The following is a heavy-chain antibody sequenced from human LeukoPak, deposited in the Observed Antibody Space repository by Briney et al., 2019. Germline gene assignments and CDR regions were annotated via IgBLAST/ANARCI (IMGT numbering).Heavy chain of an antibody. CDR1: GFTFTTYY. J-gene: IGHJ4*02. CDR2: INQDGRTK. D-gene: IGHD7-27*01. V-gene: IGHV3-7*01. Sequence: GKSLRLSCAASGFTFTTYYMSWVRQAPGKGLEWVANINQDGRTKYYVDSVMGRFTISRDNAINSVFLQMNSLRAEDTAVYYCARENWANDYWGQGTLVTVSS. CDR3: ARENWANDY.